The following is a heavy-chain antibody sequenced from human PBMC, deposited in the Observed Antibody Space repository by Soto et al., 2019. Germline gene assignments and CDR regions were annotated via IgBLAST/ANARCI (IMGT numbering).Heavy chain of an antibody. Sequence: QVQLVESGGGVVQPGRSLRLSCAASGFTFSSYGMNWVRQAPGKGLEGGAVISYDGSNKYYADSVKGRFTISRDNSKNTLYLQMNSLRAEDTAVYYCAKDLKKVATITRIPDYWGQGTLVTVSS. D-gene: IGHD5-12*01. CDR3: AKDLKKVATITRIPDY. J-gene: IGHJ4*02. CDR2: ISYDGSNK. CDR1: GFTFSSYG. V-gene: IGHV3-30*18.